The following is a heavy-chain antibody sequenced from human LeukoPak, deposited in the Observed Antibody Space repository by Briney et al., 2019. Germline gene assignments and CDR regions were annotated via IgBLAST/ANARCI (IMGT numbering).Heavy chain of an antibody. CDR3: ARDMYDISGRADY. D-gene: IGHD3-22*01. J-gene: IGHJ4*02. CDR1: GGTFSSYA. V-gene: IGHV1-69*05. CDR2: IIPIFGTA. Sequence: SVKVSCKASGGTFSSYAISWVRQAPGQGLEWMGGIIPIFGTANYAQKFQGRVTMTRDMSTSTVYMELSSLRSDDTAVYYCARDMYDISGRADYWGQGTLVTVSS.